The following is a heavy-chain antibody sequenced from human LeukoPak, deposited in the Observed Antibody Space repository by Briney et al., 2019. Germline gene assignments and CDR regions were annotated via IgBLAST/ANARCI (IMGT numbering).Heavy chain of an antibody. Sequence: SETLSLTCAVSGYSISSGYYWGWIRQPPGKGLEWIGSIYHSGSTYYNPPLKSRVTISVDTSKNQFSLKLSSVTAADTAVYYCARRDTYYDFWSGYHNWFDPWGQGTLVTVSS. CDR3: ARRDTYYDFWSGYHNWFDP. D-gene: IGHD3-3*01. CDR2: IYHSGST. J-gene: IGHJ5*02. CDR1: GYSISSGYY. V-gene: IGHV4-38-2*01.